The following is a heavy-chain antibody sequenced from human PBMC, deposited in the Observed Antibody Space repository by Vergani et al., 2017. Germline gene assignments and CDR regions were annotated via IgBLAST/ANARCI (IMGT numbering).Heavy chain of an antibody. CDR1: GFTFSNAW. Sequence: EVQLVESGGGLVKPGGSLRLSCAASGFTFSNAWMSWVRQAPGKGLEWGGRIKSKTDGGTTDYAAPVKGRCTISRDDSKDTLYLQMNSLKTEGTAVYYCTTETARRGYSSGWFFDYGGQGTLVTVSS. D-gene: IGHD6-19*01. CDR3: TTETARRGYSSGWFFDY. V-gene: IGHV3-15*01. J-gene: IGHJ4*02. CDR2: IKSKTDGGTT.